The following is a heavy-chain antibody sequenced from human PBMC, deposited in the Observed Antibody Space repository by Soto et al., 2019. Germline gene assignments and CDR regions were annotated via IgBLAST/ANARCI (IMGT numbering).Heavy chain of an antibody. CDR1: GFTFSSYA. D-gene: IGHD2-15*01. CDR3: ARDGRYCSGGSCYFRGFDY. Sequence: GGSLRLSCAASGFTFSSYAMHWVRQAPGKGLEYVSAISSNGGSTYYANSVKGRFTISRDNSKNTLYLQMGSLRAEDMAVYYCARDGRYCSGGSCYFRGFDYWGQGTLVTVSS. CDR2: ISSNGGST. V-gene: IGHV3-64*01. J-gene: IGHJ4*02.